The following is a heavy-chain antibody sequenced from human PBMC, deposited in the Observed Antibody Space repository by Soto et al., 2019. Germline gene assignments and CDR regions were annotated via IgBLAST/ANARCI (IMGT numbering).Heavy chain of an antibody. CDR3: AKTIFWSGQGNWFDP. D-gene: IGHD3-3*01. CDR1: GGTFSSYA. CDR2: IIPIFGTA. V-gene: IGHV1-69*13. J-gene: IGHJ5*02. Sequence: SVKVSCKASGGTFSSYAISWVRQAPGQGLEWMGGIIPIFGTANYAQKFQGRVTITADESTSTAYMELSSLRSEDTAVYYCAKTIFWSGQGNWFDPWGQGTLVTVSS.